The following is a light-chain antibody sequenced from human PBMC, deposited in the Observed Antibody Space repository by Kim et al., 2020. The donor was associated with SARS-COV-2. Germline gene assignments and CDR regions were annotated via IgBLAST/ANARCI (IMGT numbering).Light chain of an antibody. CDR3: SSYARGVIPL. J-gene: IGLJ3*02. CDR2: DVT. V-gene: IGLV2-14*03. Sequence: GQSITIPCTLTSSDLDAYAYLSWHQQHPRNPPPPIISDVTNRPSGVSDRFSGSTSGNTASLTISGLQAEDQADYYCSSYARGVIPLFGGGTQLTVL. CDR1: SSDLDAYAY.